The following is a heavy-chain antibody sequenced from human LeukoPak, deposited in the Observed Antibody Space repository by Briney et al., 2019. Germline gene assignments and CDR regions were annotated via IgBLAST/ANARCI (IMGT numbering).Heavy chain of an antibody. CDR1: GGSFSGYY. J-gene: IGHJ6*04. CDR2: INHSGST. V-gene: IGHV4-34*01. Sequence: PSETLSLTCAVYGGSFSGYYWSWIRQPPGKGLEWIGEINHSGSTNYNPSLKSRVTISVDTSKNQFSLKLSSVTAADTAVYYRARRPDVWGKGTTVTVSS. CDR3: ARRPDV.